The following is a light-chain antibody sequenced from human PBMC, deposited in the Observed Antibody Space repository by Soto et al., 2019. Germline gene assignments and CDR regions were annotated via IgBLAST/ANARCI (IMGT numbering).Light chain of an antibody. CDR1: QSVSSSH. J-gene: IGKJ5*01. CDR3: HQYGYSPIT. V-gene: IGKV3-20*01. CDR2: AAS. Sequence: EIVLTQSPGTLSLSPGERATLSCRASQSVSSSHLAWYQHKPGQAPRLLIYAASSRATGSPDRLSGGGSVTDFTLTISSLEPEDFAVYYCHQYGYSPITFGQGTRLDIK.